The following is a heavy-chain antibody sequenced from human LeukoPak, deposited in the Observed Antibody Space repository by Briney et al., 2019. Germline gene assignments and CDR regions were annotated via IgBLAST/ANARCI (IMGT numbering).Heavy chain of an antibody. CDR2: VNWNGGST. CDR1: GVTFDDYG. J-gene: IGHJ6*03. CDR3: ARARDYYDSSGYPTYYYYYMDV. D-gene: IGHD3-22*01. V-gene: IGHV3-20*04. Sequence: GGSLRLSCAASGVTFDDYGMSWVRQAPGKGLEWVSGVNWNGGSTGYADSVKGRFTISRDNAKNSLHLQMNSLRAEDTALYYCARARDYYDSSGYPTYYYYYMDVWGKGTTVTVSS.